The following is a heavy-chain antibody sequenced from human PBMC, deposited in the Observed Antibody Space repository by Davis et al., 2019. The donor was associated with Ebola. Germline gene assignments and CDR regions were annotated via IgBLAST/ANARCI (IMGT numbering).Heavy chain of an antibody. J-gene: IGHJ4*02. CDR1: GDSVSNNRDA. Sequence: SQTLSLTCAISGDSVSNNRDAWNWIRQSPSRGLEWLGRTYYRSKWFVDYAASVKSRITIKADTSKNQFSLQLTSVTPEDTAVYYCARDPPYDQGYDYWGQGTPVTVSS. CDR3: ARDPPYDQGYDY. V-gene: IGHV6-1*01. D-gene: IGHD3-22*01. CDR2: TYYRSKWFV.